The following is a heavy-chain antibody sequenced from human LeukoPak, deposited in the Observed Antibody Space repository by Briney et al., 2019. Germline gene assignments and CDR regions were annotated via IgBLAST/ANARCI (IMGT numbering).Heavy chain of an antibody. CDR3: AKDKGRTIFGVVIPFDL. CDR1: GFTFSSYG. CDR2: IRYDGSNK. V-gene: IGHV3-30*02. Sequence: GGSLRLSCAASGFTFSSYGMHWVRQAPGKGLEWVAFIRYDGSNKYYADSVKGRFTISRDNSKNTLYLQMNSLRAEGTAVYYCAKDKGRTIFGVVIPFDLWGQGTLVTVSS. J-gene: IGHJ5*02. D-gene: IGHD3-3*01.